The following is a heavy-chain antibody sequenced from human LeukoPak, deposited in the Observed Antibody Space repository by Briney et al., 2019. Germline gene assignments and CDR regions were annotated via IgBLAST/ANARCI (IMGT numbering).Heavy chain of an antibody. CDR3: AKGGKWDVTPFDY. Sequence: GGSLRLSCAASGFTFSNYAVNWVRQAPGKGLEWVSTIRVNGDSTFYADYVKGRFTICRDNSKNTLYLQVNSLRAEDTAVYYCAKGGKWDVTPFDYWGQGTLVTVSS. J-gene: IGHJ4*02. CDR2: IRVNGDST. D-gene: IGHD1-26*01. CDR1: GFTFSNYA. V-gene: IGHV3-23*01.